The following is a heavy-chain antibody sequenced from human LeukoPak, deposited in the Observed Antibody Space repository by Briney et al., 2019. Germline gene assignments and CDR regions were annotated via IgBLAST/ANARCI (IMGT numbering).Heavy chain of an antibody. J-gene: IGHJ3*01. CDR2: IHSSGSTI. Sequence: GGSLRLSCAASGFTFSNYEMNWVRQAPGKGLEWVSYIHSSGSTIFYADSVKGRFTISRDNAKNSLYVQMNSLRAEDTAVYYCARGDGVQYFLNAFDVWGLGTLVTVSS. D-gene: IGHD2-8*01. CDR3: ARGDGVQYFLNAFDV. V-gene: IGHV3-48*03. CDR1: GFTFSNYE.